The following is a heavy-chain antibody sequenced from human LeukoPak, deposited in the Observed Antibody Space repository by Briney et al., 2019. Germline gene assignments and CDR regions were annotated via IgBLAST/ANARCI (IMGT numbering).Heavy chain of an antibody. Sequence: GGSLRLSCPASGFTFSDYSMSWVRQAPGKGLEWVSSISSSSDYIYYADSVKGRFTISRDNARNSLYLQMNSLRAEDTAVYYCPRSRSVSNYKGMDVWGQGTTVTVSS. V-gene: IGHV3-21*01. CDR2: ISSSSDYI. D-gene: IGHD5/OR15-5a*01. CDR1: GFTFSDYS. J-gene: IGHJ6*02. CDR3: PRSRSVSNYKGMDV.